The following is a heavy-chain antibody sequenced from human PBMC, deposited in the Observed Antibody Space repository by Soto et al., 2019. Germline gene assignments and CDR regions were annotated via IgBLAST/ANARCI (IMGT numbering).Heavy chain of an antibody. J-gene: IGHJ4*02. D-gene: IGHD3-3*01. CDR2: IYYSGST. V-gene: IGHV4-39*01. Sequence: PSETLSLTCTVSGGSISSSSYYWGWIRQPPGKGLEWIGSIYYSGSTYHNPSLKSRVTISVDTSKNQFSLKLSSVTAADTAVYYCAIGVVTKPLRYYFDYWGQGTLVTVSS. CDR1: GGSISSSSYY. CDR3: AIGVVTKPLRYYFDY.